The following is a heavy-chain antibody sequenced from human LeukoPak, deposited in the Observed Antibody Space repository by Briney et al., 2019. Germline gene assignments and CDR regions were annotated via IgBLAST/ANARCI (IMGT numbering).Heavy chain of an antibody. Sequence: GGSLRLSCALSGFIFSSYGMHWVRQAPGKGLEWVAVISYDGSNKYYADSVTGRFTISRDNSKDTLYLQMNSLRAEDTAVYYCASGRQLGYWGQGTLVTVSS. CDR2: ISYDGSNK. V-gene: IGHV3-30*03. CDR1: GFIFSSYG. D-gene: IGHD3-16*01. J-gene: IGHJ4*02. CDR3: ASGRQLGY.